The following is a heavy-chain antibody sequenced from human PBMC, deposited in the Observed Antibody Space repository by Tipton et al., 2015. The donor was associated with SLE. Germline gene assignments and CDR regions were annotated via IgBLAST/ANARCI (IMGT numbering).Heavy chain of an antibody. CDR3: ARGAIAVPGDSYYFDY. D-gene: IGHD6-19*01. CDR1: GFTLSIYS. V-gene: IGHV3-21*01. J-gene: IGHJ4*02. Sequence: GSLRLSCAASGFTLSIYSIYWVRQAPGKGLEWVSSTSRSSNHIYYADSVMGRFSISRDNAKNSLYLQMNSLRADDTAVYYCARGAIAVPGDSYYFDYWGQGTLVTVSS. CDR2: TSRSSNHI.